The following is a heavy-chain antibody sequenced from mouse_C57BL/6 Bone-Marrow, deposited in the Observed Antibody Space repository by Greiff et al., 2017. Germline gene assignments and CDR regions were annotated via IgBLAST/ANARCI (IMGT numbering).Heavy chain of an antibody. D-gene: IGHD2-1*01. CDR3: ARRGNLYYAMDY. Sequence: EVQLQQSGPELVKPGASVKIPCKASGYTFTDYNMDWVKQSHGKSLEWIGDINPNNGGTIYNQKFKGKATLTVDKSSSAAYMELRSLTSEDTAVYYCARRGNLYYAMDYWGQGTSVTVSS. J-gene: IGHJ4*01. V-gene: IGHV1-18*01. CDR1: GYTFTDYN. CDR2: INPNNGGT.